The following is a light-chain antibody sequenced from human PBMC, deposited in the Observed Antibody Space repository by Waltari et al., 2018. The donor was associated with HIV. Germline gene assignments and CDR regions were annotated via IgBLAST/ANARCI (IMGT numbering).Light chain of an antibody. J-gene: IGKJ5*01. CDR3: QKYNNIPIT. V-gene: IGKV1-27*01. Sequence: IEMTQSPSSLSASVGDRVTITCRASQSIGNHLAWYQQKPGKAPELLIYGRSILQAGVPSRFSGSGSGTDFTLTISSLQPGDVATYFCQKYNNIPITFGQGTRLEI. CDR2: GRS. CDR1: QSIGNH.